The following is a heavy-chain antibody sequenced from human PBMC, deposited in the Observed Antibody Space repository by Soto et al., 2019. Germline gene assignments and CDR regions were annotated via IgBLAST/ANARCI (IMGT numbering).Heavy chain of an antibody. D-gene: IGHD3-3*01. CDR3: ARLALRFHGAFDI. CDR2: INHSGST. V-gene: IGHV4-34*01. J-gene: IGHJ3*02. CDR1: GGSFSGYY. Sequence: QVQLQQWGAGLLKPSETLSLTCAVYGGSFSGYYWSWIRQPPGKGLEWIGEINHSGSTNYNPSLKSRVTTSVDTSKNQFSRKLSSVTAADTAVYYCARLALRFHGAFDIWGQGTMVTVSS.